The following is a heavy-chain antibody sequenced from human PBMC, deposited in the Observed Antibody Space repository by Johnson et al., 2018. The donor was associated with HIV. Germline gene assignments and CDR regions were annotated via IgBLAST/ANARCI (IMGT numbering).Heavy chain of an antibody. J-gene: IGHJ3*02. CDR2: ISYDAKHQ. D-gene: IGHD6-13*01. CDR3: ARDQAYSSSWEGVFDI. Sequence: QVQLVESGGGVVQPGRSLRLSCAASGFTFSSYSMHWVRQAPGKGLAWVAVISYDAKHQYYADSLKGRFTVSRDNSKNTLYLQMNSLTADDTAVYYFARDQAYSSSWEGVFDIWGQGTMVTVSS. V-gene: IGHV3-30*04. CDR1: GFTFSSYS.